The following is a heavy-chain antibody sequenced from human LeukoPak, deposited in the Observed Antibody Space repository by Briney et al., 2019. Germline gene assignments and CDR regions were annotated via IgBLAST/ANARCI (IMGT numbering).Heavy chain of an antibody. J-gene: IGHJ4*02. CDR1: GYTFTGYY. CDR3: ATFGGITMVRGVIITGDG. CDR2: IIPIFGTA. D-gene: IGHD3-10*01. Sequence: SVKVSCKASGYTFTGYYMHWVRQAPGQGLEWMGRIIPIFGTANYAQKFQGRVTITTDESTSTAYMELSSLRSEDTAVYYCATFGGITMVRGVIITGDGWGQGTLVTVSS. V-gene: IGHV1-69*05.